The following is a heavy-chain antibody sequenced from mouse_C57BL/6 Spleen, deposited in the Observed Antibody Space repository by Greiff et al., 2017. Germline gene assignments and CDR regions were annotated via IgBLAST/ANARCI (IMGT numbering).Heavy chain of an antibody. CDR3: SIGYYGSSYAKYY. Sequence: QVHVKQSGAELMKPGASVKLPCKATGYTFTGYWIEWVKQRPGHGLEWIGEILPGSGSTNYNEKFKGKATITADTSSNTAYMQHSSLTTEDSAIYYWSIGYYGSSYAKYYWGQGTSVTVSS. CDR1: GYTFTGYW. D-gene: IGHD1-1*01. CDR2: ILPGSGST. J-gene: IGHJ4*01. V-gene: IGHV1-9*01.